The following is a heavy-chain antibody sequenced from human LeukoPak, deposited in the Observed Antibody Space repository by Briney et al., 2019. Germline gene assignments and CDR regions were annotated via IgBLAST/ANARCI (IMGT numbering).Heavy chain of an antibody. V-gene: IGHV4-34*01. CDR2: INHSGST. Sequence: PSETLSLTCAVYGGSFSGYYWSWIRQPPGKGLEWIGEINHSGSTNYNPSLKSRVTISVDTSKSQFSLKLSSVTAADTAVYYCARGRGFYRSWYVDYWGQGTLVTVSS. CDR3: ARGRGFYRSWYVDY. CDR1: GGSFSGYY. J-gene: IGHJ4*02. D-gene: IGHD6-13*01.